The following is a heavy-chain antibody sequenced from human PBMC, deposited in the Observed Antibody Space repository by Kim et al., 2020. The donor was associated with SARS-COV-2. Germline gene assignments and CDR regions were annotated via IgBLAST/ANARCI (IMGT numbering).Heavy chain of an antibody. V-gene: IGHV3-49*03. Sequence: GGSLRLSCTASGFTFGDYAMSWFRQAPGKGLEWVGFIRSKAYGGTTEYAASVKGRFTISRDDSKSIAYLQMNSLKTEDTAVYYCTRDEIPDYYDSSGQSFDYWGQGTLVTVSS. J-gene: IGHJ4*02. CDR1: GFTFGDYA. CDR3: TRDEIPDYYDSSGQSFDY. D-gene: IGHD3-22*01. CDR2: IRSKAYGGTT.